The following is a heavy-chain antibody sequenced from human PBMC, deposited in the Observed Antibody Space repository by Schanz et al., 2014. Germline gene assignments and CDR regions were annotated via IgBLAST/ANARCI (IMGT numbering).Heavy chain of an antibody. Sequence: QVQLVQSGGEVKTPGASVKVSCKASGYTFTRSGISWVRQAPGQGLEWMGWIGGFDGNTNFAQKFQGRVTMTTDTSTSTVYMELRSLTSDDSAVHYCARDRDQWDGNYLDYWGQGTLVTVSS. CDR2: IGGFDGNT. J-gene: IGHJ4*02. V-gene: IGHV1-18*01. CDR3: ARDRDQWDGNYLDY. CDR1: GYTFTRSG. D-gene: IGHD1-26*01.